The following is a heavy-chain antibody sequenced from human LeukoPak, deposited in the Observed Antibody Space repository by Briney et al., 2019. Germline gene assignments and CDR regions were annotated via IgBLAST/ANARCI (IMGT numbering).Heavy chain of an antibody. CDR1: GFTFRNYY. D-gene: IGHD1-26*01. CDR2: ISASGDTI. V-gene: IGHV3-11*04. Sequence: KPGGSLRLSCAASGFTFRNYYMTWIRQAPGKGLEWVSYISASGDTIYYGDSVRGRFTISRDNAKNSLYQDMNTLKAEDTAVYYCARDPSWEILSYFDYWGQGTLVTVSS. J-gene: IGHJ4*02. CDR3: ARDPSWEILSYFDY.